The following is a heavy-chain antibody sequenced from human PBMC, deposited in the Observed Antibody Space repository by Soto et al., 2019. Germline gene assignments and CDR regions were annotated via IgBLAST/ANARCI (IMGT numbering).Heavy chain of an antibody. D-gene: IGHD2-2*01. CDR2: IYSGGST. CDR3: ARFVRSCSATTCSTRADV. V-gene: IGHV4-61*01. CDR1: GGFVNSDTHS. J-gene: IGHJ6*02. Sequence: WETLSLTCTVSGGFVNSDTHSWSWIRQTPGKRLEWIGFIYSGGSTKNPSLRSRVTMSVDTSKNQFSLKLRSVIVADTAVYHCARFVRSCSATTCSTRADVWGQGITVTVSS.